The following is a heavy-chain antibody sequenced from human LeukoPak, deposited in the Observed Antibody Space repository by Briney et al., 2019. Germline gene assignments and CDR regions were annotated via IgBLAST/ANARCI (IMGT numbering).Heavy chain of an antibody. CDR1: GYTFTGYY. D-gene: IGHD4-17*01. Sequence: GASVKVSCKASGYTFTGYYMHWVRQAPGQRLEWMGWINPNSGGTNYAQKFQGRVTMTRDTSISTAYMELSRLRSDDTAVYYCARDLGDYGDYYYYYYMDVWGKGTTVTVSS. CDR3: ARDLGDYGDYYYYYYMDV. CDR2: INPNSGGT. V-gene: IGHV1-2*02. J-gene: IGHJ6*03.